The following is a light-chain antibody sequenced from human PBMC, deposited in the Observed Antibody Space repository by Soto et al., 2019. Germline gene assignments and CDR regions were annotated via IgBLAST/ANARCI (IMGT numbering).Light chain of an antibody. V-gene: IGKV1-9*01. J-gene: IGKJ3*01. CDR2: AAS. CDR1: QGISSY. CDR3: QQLNS. Sequence: DIQLTQSPSFLSASVGDRVTITCRASQGISSYLAWYQQKPGKAPKLLIYAASTLQSGVPSRFSGNGSGTEFTLTISSLQPEDFATYYCQQLNSFGPGTKVDIK.